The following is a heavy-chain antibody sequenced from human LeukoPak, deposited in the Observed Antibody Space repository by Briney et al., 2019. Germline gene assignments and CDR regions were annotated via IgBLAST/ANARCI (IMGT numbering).Heavy chain of an antibody. CDR2: ISAYNGNT. J-gene: IGHJ4*02. CDR1: GYTFTSYG. V-gene: IGHV1-18*01. Sequence: ASVKVSCKASGYTFTSYGISWVRQAPGQGLEWMGWISAYNGNTNYAQKLQGRVTMTTDTSTSTAYMELRSLRSDDTAVYYCARDLLPDYYDSSGYLPIFDYWGQGTLVTVSS. CDR3: ARDLLPDYYDSSGYLPIFDY. D-gene: IGHD3-22*01.